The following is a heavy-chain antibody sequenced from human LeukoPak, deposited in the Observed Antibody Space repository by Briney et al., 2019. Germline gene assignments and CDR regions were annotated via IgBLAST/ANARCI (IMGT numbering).Heavy chain of an antibody. D-gene: IGHD6-25*01. V-gene: IGHV3-15*01. CDR2: IKSKADGGTT. J-gene: IGHJ4*02. CDR3: AASIAAPGAFDY. Sequence: GGSLRLSCAASGFTVNNAWMSWDRQAPGKGLEWVARIKSKADGGTTDYTAPMKGRFTISRDDSKNTLYLQMNSLKTEDTAVYYCAASIAAPGAFDYWGQGTLVTVSS. CDR1: GFTVNNAW.